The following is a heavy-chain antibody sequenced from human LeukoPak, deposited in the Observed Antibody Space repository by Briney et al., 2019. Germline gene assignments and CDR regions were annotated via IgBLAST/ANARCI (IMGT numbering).Heavy chain of an antibody. Sequence: GASVKVSCKASGYTFTSYYMHWVRQAPGQGLEWMGIINPSGGSTSYAQKFQGRVTMTRDTSTSTVYMELSSLRSEDTAVYYCARDNYFWSGYSPVGYFDYWGQGTLVTVSS. CDR2: INPSGGST. CDR1: GYTFTSYY. D-gene: IGHD3-3*01. V-gene: IGHV1-46*01. J-gene: IGHJ4*02. CDR3: ARDNYFWSGYSPVGYFDY.